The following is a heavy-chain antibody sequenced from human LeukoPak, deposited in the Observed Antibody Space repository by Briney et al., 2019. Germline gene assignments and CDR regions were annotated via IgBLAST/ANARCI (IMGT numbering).Heavy chain of an antibody. Sequence: ASVKVSCKASGYTFSGYYMHWVRQAPGQGLEWMGWINPNSGGTNYAQKFQGRVTKTRDTSISTAYMELSRLRSDDTAVYYCARGYPLSTTAAGTYFQHWGQGTLVTVSS. V-gene: IGHV1-2*02. CDR1: GYTFSGYY. CDR3: ARGYPLSTTAAGTYFQH. CDR2: INPNSGGT. D-gene: IGHD6-13*01. J-gene: IGHJ1*01.